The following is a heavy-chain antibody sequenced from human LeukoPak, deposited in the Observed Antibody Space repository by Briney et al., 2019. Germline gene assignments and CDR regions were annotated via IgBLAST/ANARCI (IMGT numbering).Heavy chain of an antibody. D-gene: IGHD6-13*01. V-gene: IGHV3-48*01. CDR2: ISSSTNTI. J-gene: IGHJ4*02. CDR1: GFPFTLYN. CDR3: AKDRRAAAGSDFDY. Sequence: GGSLRLSCEVSGFPFTLYNMNWVRQAPGKGLEWLSYISSSTNTIYYADSVKGRFTISRDNSKNTLYLQMNSLRAEDTAVYYCAKDRRAAAGSDFDYWGQGTLVTVSS.